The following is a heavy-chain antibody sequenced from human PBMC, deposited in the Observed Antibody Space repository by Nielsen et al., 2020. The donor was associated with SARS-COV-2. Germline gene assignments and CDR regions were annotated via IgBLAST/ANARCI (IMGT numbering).Heavy chain of an antibody. J-gene: IGHJ6*02. CDR2: ISGSGGGA. CDR3: ARDRSGFTMVRTYAMDV. V-gene: IGHV3-23*01. D-gene: IGHD3-10*01. Sequence: GESLKISCAASGFTFSSYAMSWVRQAPGKGLECVSAISGSGGGAYYADSVKGRFTISRDNSKNTLYLQMSSLRAEDTAVFYCARDRSGFTMVRTYAMDVWGQGTTVTVSS. CDR1: GFTFSSYA.